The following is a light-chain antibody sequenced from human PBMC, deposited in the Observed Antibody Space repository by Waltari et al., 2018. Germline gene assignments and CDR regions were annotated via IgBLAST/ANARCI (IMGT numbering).Light chain of an antibody. V-gene: IGKV2-28*01. CDR3: MQSLLALWT. J-gene: IGKJ1*01. CDR1: QSLLHRNGNNY. Sequence: DIVMTQSPFSLPVTPAEPASISCRSSQSLLHRNGNNYLDWYLQKPGQSPQLLIYLGSNRASGVPDRFSAIGSGTDFTLKISRVEAEDVGVYYCMQSLLALWTFGQGTKVEIK. CDR2: LGS.